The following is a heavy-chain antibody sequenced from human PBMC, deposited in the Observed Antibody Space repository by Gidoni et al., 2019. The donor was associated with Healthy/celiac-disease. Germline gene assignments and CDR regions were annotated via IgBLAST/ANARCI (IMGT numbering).Heavy chain of an antibody. V-gene: IGHV3-21*01. CDR1: GFTLISSS. Sequence: EVQLVESGGGLVKPGGSLRLSCAASGFTLISSSMNWVRPAPGKGLEWVSSISSSSSYIYYADSVKGRFTISRDNAKNSLYLQMNSLRAEDTAVYYCARDLEQWLVPESLYYYYYGMDVWGQGTTVTVSS. CDR2: ISSSSSYI. CDR3: ARDLEQWLVPESLYYYYYGMDV. J-gene: IGHJ6*02. D-gene: IGHD6-19*01.